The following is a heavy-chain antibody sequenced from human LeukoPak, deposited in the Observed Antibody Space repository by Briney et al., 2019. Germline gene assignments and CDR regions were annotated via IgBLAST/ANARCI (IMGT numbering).Heavy chain of an antibody. J-gene: IGHJ4*02. V-gene: IGHV3-7*01. CDR2: IKQDGSEK. CDR1: GFTFSSYW. Sequence: GGPVRLSCGASGFTFSSYWMSWVRQAPGKGLEWVANIKQDGSEKYYVDSVKGRFTISRDNAKNSLYLQMNSLRAEDTAVYYCARRGSYFDYWGQGTLVTVSS. D-gene: IGHD1-26*01. CDR3: ARRGSYFDY.